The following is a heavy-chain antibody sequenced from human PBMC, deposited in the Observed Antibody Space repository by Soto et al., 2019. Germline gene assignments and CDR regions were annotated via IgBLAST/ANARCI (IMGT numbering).Heavy chain of an antibody. V-gene: IGHV3-33*06. CDR3: AKPLSSGWYYYYGMDV. J-gene: IGHJ6*02. CDR2: IWYDGSNK. Sequence: SLRLSCAASGFIFNEYGMHWVRQAPGKGLEWVAVIWYDGSNKYYADSVKGRFTISRDNSKNTLYLQMNSLRAEDTAVYYCAKPLSSGWYYYYGMDVWGQGTTVTVSS. D-gene: IGHD6-19*01. CDR1: GFIFNEYG.